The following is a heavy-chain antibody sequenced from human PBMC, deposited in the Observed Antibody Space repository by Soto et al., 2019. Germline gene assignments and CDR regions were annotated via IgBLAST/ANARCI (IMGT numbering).Heavy chain of an antibody. Sequence: SETLSLTCTVSGGSIRDYFWTWIRQPPGKGLEWIGYIYYSGRTNYNPSLKSRVSISVDTSKNHFSLQLSSVTAADTAVYYCARVGGDDFGDSGGFDYWGQGTLVTVSS. CDR3: ARVGGDDFGDSGGFDY. J-gene: IGHJ4*02. V-gene: IGHV4-59*01. CDR2: IYYSGRT. CDR1: GGSIRDYF. D-gene: IGHD4-17*01.